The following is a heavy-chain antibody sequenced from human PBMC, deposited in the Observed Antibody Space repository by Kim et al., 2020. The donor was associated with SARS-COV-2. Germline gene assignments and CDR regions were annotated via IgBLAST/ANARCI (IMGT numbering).Heavy chain of an antibody. D-gene: IGHD1-26*01. V-gene: IGHV1-3*01. J-gene: IGHJ4*02. CDR1: GYSFSSYG. CDR3: ARGGPLGSF. Sequence: ASVKVSCKASGYSFSSYGIHWVRQAPGQRLEWMGWIDVSNGNTKYSQNFQGRLAITKYTYASIAYMELNSLRSEDTAVYYCARGGPLGSFWGQGTLVTVSS. CDR2: IDVSNGNT.